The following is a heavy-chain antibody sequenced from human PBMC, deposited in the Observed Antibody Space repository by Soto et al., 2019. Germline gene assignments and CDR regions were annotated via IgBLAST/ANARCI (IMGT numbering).Heavy chain of an antibody. CDR1: GFTFSSYS. CDR3: ARRWVAGDLGEYYYYMDV. D-gene: IGHD6-19*01. J-gene: IGHJ6*03. CDR2: ISSSSSTI. V-gene: IGHV3-48*01. Sequence: GGSLRLSCAASGFTFSSYSMNWVRQAPGKGLEWVSYISSSSSTIYYADSVKGRFTISRDNAKNSLYLQMNSLRAEDTAVYYCARRWVAGDLGEYYYYMDVWGKGTTVTVSS.